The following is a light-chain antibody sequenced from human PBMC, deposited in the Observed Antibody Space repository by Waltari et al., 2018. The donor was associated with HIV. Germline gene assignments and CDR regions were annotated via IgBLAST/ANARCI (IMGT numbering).Light chain of an antibody. Sequence: EIVLTQSPATLSLSPGERATLSCRASQSVSRDLACHQQRPGQAPRLLIYDASTRAAGIPPRFSAGVSGTDFTLNISSLEPDDFAVYYCQQRRTWPPLTFGGGTKVEIK. CDR2: DAS. J-gene: IGKJ4*01. CDR1: QSVSRD. V-gene: IGKV3-11*01. CDR3: QQRRTWPPLT.